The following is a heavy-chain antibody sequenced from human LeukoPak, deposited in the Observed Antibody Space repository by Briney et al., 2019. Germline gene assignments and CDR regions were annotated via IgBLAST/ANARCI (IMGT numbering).Heavy chain of an antibody. V-gene: IGHV3-23*01. CDR2: ISNNGGYT. CDR3: AKQLGSCSDVSCYSPY. CDR1: GLSVSNNY. J-gene: IGHJ4*02. D-gene: IGHD2-15*01. Sequence: GGSLRLSCAVSGLSVSNNYMSWVRQAPGKGLEWVSAISNNGGYTYYADSVQGRFTISRDNSKSTLCLQMNSLRAEDTAVYYCAKQLGSCSDVSCYSPYGGRGPLVPASS.